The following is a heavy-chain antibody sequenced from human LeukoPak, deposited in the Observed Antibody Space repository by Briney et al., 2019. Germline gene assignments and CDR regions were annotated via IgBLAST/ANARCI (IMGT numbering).Heavy chain of an antibody. CDR3: ARVPPEDRNNNESYDSFDM. Sequence: SETLSLSCAVSGGSFSNYFWTWIRQPPGKGLEWIGEINHSGTTVYSPSLKSRVTISVDTSKNQVSLNVTSVTAADTATYYCARVPPEDRNNNESYDSFDMWGQGTMVTVSS. D-gene: IGHD1-14*01. CDR2: INHSGTT. J-gene: IGHJ3*02. V-gene: IGHV4-34*01. CDR1: GGSFSNYF.